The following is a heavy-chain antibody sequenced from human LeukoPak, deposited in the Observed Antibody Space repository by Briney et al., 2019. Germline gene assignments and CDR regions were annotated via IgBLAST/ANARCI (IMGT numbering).Heavy chain of an antibody. J-gene: IGHJ4*02. CDR3: AGPTCLRGAYCSTNF. V-gene: IGHV3-11*03. D-gene: IGHD2-2*01. CDR1: GFAFGDYH. CDR2: ISRGSDYK. Sequence: PGGSLRLSCAASGFAFGDYHMSWIRQAPGKGLERVSYISRGSDYKDFADSVRGRFTVSRDNAKNSMYLQMSSLRAEDTAVYYCAGPTCLRGAYCSTNFWGQGTLVTVSS.